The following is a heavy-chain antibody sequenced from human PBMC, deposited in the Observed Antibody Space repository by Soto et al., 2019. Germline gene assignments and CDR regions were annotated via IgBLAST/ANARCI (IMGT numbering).Heavy chain of an antibody. CDR3: ARGGRLPALVWFLMIRRPPRSTPFPPRRSSDL. CDR1: GFTFSSHS. D-gene: IGHD3-22*01. J-gene: IGHJ2*01. Sequence: GGTLILSCAASGFTFSSHSLNWVRQAPGKGLEWVSYMMCTSSTIYYADSVKARFTISRDNAKISLYLQMNSLRAADTAVYYCARGGRLPALVWFLMIRRPPRSTPFPPRRSSDL. CDR2: MMCTSSTI. V-gene: IGHV3-48*01.